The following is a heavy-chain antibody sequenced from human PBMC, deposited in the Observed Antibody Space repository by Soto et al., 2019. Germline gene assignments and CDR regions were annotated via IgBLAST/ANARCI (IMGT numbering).Heavy chain of an antibody. V-gene: IGHV1-69*04. CDR1: GGTFSSYT. D-gene: IGHD6-13*01. CDR3: AREGGSSWYPGSY. Sequence: SVKVSCKASGGTFSSYTISWVRQAPGQGLEWMGRIIPILGIANYAQKFQGRVTITADKSTSTAYMELSSLRSEDTAVYYCAREGGSSWYPGSYWGQGTLVTVSS. CDR2: IIPILGIA. J-gene: IGHJ4*02.